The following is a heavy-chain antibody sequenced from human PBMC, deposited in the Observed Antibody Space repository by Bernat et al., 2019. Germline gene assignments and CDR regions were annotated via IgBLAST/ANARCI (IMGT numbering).Heavy chain of an antibody. D-gene: IGHD3-22*01. CDR3: ASEDYDSSGYYPHAGDY. V-gene: IGHV1-46*03. Sequence: QVQLVQSGAEVKKPGASVKVSCKASGYTFTSYYMHWVRQAPGQGLEWMGIINPSGGSTSYAQKFQGRVTMTSDRSTSTVYMELRSLRSEDTAVYYCASEDYDSSGYYPHAGDYWGQGTLVTVSS. J-gene: IGHJ4*02. CDR1: GYTFTSYY. CDR2: INPSGGST.